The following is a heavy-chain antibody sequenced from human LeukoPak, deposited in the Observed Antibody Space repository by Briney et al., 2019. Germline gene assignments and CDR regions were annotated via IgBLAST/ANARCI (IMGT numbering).Heavy chain of an antibody. V-gene: IGHV1-69*05. Sequence: SVKVSCKASGGTFSSYAISWVRQAPGQGLKWMGGIIPIFGTANYAQKFQGRVTITTDESTSTAYMELSSLRSEDTAVYYCAREGGNRPYYYYYYYMDVWGKGTTVTVSS. D-gene: IGHD4-23*01. CDR2: IIPIFGTA. CDR3: AREGGNRPYYYYYYYMDV. CDR1: GGTFSSYA. J-gene: IGHJ6*03.